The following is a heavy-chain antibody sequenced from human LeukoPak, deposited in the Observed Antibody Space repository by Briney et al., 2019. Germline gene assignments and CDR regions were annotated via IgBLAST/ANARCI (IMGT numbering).Heavy chain of an antibody. CDR1: GFTFDDYA. CDR3: AKGSELYYDSSGYYEG. D-gene: IGHD3-22*01. Sequence: PARSLRLSCAASGFTFDDYAMHWIRQAPGKGLEWVSGISWNSGSIGYADSVKGRFTISRDNAKNSLCLQMNSLRAEDTALYYCAKGSELYYDSSGYYEGWGQGTLVTVSS. CDR2: ISWNSGSI. J-gene: IGHJ4*02. V-gene: IGHV3-9*01.